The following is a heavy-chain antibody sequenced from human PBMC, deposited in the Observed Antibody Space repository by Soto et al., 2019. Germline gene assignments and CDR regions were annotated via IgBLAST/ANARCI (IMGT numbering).Heavy chain of an antibody. CDR2: IHPSDSDT. Sequence: PGESLKISCKGSGYFFSSQWIAWVRLMPGKGLEWMGIIHPSDSDTRYSPSFQGQVTISVDGSINTAYLQSRSLEASDTAVYYCASPGQNRDRTLAFWGQGTPVTVSS. CDR1: GYFFSSQW. J-gene: IGHJ4*02. CDR3: ASPGQNRDRTLAF. D-gene: IGHD1-1*01. V-gene: IGHV5-51*01.